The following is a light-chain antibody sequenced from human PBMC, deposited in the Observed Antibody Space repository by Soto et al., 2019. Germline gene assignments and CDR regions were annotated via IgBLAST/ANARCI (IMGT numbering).Light chain of an antibody. CDR1: SSNIGSTY. J-gene: IGLJ2*01. Sequence: QAVVTQPPSASGTPGQRVTIPCSGSSSNIGSTYVYWYQHVLGTAPKLLIYRNNQRPSGVPDRFSGSKSGTSASLAISGLRSEDEADYYCAAWDDSLSGVVFGGGTKLTVL. V-gene: IGLV1-47*01. CDR3: AAWDDSLSGVV. CDR2: RNN.